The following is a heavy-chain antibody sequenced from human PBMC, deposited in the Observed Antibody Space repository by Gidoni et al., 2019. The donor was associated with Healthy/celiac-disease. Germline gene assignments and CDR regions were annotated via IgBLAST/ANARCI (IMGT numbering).Heavy chain of an antibody. Sequence: QVQLVESGGGVVQPGRSLRLPCAASGFTFSSYGMHWVRQAPGKGLEWVAVISYDGSNKYYADSVKGRFTISRDNSKNTLYLQMNSLRAEDTAVYYCAKDGEGDYYDSSGFAHSIDYWGQGTLVTVSS. CDR2: ISYDGSNK. D-gene: IGHD3-22*01. CDR3: AKDGEGDYYDSSGFAHSIDY. J-gene: IGHJ4*02. V-gene: IGHV3-30*18. CDR1: GFTFSSYG.